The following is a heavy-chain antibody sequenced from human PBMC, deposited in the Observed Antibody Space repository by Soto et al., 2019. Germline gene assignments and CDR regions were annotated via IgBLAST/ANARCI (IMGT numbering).Heavy chain of an antibody. D-gene: IGHD4-17*01. CDR1: GYTFTRYD. CDR2: MNPKSGYT. Sequence: QVQLVQSGAEVKKPGASVKVSCKTSGYTFTRYDINWVRQATGQGLEWMGWMNPKSGYTGSAQRFQGRITMTRDTSISTADMELSSLRSEDTAMYYCARTAGDLDYWGQGTLVTVSS. CDR3: ARTAGDLDY. J-gene: IGHJ4*01. V-gene: IGHV1-8*01.